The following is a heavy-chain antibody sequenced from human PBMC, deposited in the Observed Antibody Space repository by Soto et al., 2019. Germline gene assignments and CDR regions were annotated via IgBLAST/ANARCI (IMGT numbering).Heavy chain of an antibody. CDR1: GFLFNTYA. D-gene: IGHD3-9*01. J-gene: IGHJ6*02. V-gene: IGHV3-30*04. CDR3: ARPGSGYDVLTGHYFYYYHAMDV. Sequence: QVQLVDSWGGVVQPGRSLRLSCSTSGFLFNTYAMHWVRQAPGKGLEWVAVMSHDGSSTYYADSVKGRFTISRDNSKNTLYLQMNSLRTEDTAVYYCARPGSGYDVLTGHYFYYYHAMDVWGQGTTVTVSS. CDR2: MSHDGSST.